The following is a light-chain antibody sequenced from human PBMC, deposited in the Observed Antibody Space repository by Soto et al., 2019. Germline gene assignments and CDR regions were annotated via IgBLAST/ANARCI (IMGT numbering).Light chain of an antibody. J-gene: IGLJ3*02. Sequence: QTVVTQEPSLSVSPGGTVTLTCALTSGSVSSNYYPSWYQQTPGQPPRTLMYSSNNRFFGVPDRFSGSILGNKAALTITGAQADDEADYYCVLYMGGGLWLFGGGTKL. CDR2: SSN. CDR1: SGSVSSNYY. V-gene: IGLV8-61*01. CDR3: VLYMGGGLWL.